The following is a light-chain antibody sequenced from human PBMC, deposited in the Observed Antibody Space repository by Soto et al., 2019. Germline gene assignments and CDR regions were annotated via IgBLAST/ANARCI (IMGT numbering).Light chain of an antibody. CDR1: QSVSSN. Sequence: EIVLTQSPGTLALSPGGSATRSCRASQSVSSNLAWYQQKPGQAPRVLIYSASLRATGIPDRFSGSGSGTDFTLTISRLDPEDFAVYYCQQYGSSASFGQGTTGDIK. J-gene: IGKJ1*01. V-gene: IGKV3-20*01. CDR2: SAS. CDR3: QQYGSSAS.